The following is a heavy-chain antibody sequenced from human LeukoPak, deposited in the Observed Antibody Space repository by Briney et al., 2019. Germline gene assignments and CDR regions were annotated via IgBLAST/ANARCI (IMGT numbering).Heavy chain of an antibody. V-gene: IGHV3-23*01. D-gene: IGHD3-22*01. CDR3: AKPYYYDSSGYYYYYMDV. CDR2: ISGSGGST. Sequence: GGSLRLSCAASGFTFSSYAMSRVRQAPGKGLEWVSAISGSGGSTYYADSVKGRFTISRDNSKNTLYLQINSLRAEDTAVYYCAKPYYYDSSGYYYYYMDVWGKGTTVTVSS. CDR1: GFTFSSYA. J-gene: IGHJ6*03.